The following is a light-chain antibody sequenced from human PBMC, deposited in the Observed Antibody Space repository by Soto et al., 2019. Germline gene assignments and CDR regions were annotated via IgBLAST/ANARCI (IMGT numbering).Light chain of an antibody. Sequence: QSVLTQPPSASGTPGQRVTISCSGSSSNIGGNFVSWYQQLPGTAPKLLIHRNNQRPSGVPDRFSGSKSGTSASLAISGLRSEDEADYYCAAWDDSLSGVVFGGGTKFTVL. CDR3: AAWDDSLSGVV. CDR2: RNN. J-gene: IGLJ3*02. CDR1: SSNIGGNF. V-gene: IGLV1-47*01.